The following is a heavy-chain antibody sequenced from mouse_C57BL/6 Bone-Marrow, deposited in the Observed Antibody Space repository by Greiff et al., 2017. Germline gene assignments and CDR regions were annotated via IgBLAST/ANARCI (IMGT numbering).Heavy chain of an antibody. D-gene: IGHD1-1*01. CDR2: IYPGDGDT. Sequence: QVQLKESGAELVKPGASVKISCKASGYAFSSYWMNWVKQRPGKGLEWIGQIYPGDGDTNYNGKFKGKATLTADKSSSTAYMQLSSLTSEDSAVYFCASLITTVVAPSYWYFDVWGTGTTVTVSS. J-gene: IGHJ1*03. V-gene: IGHV1-80*01. CDR1: GYAFSSYW. CDR3: ASLITTVVAPSYWYFDV.